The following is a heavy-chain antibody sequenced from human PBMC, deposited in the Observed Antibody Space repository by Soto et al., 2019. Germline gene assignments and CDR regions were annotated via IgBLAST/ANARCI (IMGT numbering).Heavy chain of an antibody. V-gene: IGHV1-18*04. Sequence: QVQLVQSGAEVKKPGASVKVSCKASGYTFTSYGISGVLQAPEQGLEWMGWIRAYNGNTNYARKLQGRVTMTTDTSTSTAYMELRSPKSDDTAVYYCARDLPPMDVWGQGTTVTVSS. CDR2: IRAYNGNT. CDR3: ARDLPPMDV. J-gene: IGHJ6*02. CDR1: GYTFTSYG.